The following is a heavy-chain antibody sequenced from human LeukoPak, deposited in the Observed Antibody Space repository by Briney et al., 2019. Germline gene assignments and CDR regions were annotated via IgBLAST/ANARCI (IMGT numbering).Heavy chain of an antibody. Sequence: GSLRLSCAASGFTFTSYWMSWVRQAPGKGLEWVANIKQDGSEQDYMDSMKGRFTISRDNAKNSVYLQMNSLGVEDTAVYYCARIGYSSSCFDYWGQGTLVTVSS. CDR3: ARIGYSSSCFDY. CDR1: GFTFTSYW. V-gene: IGHV3-7*01. CDR2: IKQDGSEQ. J-gene: IGHJ4*02. D-gene: IGHD6-13*01.